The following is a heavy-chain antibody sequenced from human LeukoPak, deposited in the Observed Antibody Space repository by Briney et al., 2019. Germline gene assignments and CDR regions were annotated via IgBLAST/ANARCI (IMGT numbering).Heavy chain of an antibody. Sequence: ASVKVSCKASGYTFTSYYMHWVRQSPRQGLEWMGIINPRGGSTSYAQKFQGRVTMTRDMSTSTVYMELSSLRSEDTAVYYCARGGYGDYGGYYCYYMDVWGKGTTVTVSS. V-gene: IGHV1-46*01. J-gene: IGHJ6*03. CDR1: GYTFTSYY. CDR3: ARGGYGDYGGYYCYYMDV. D-gene: IGHD4-17*01. CDR2: INPRGGST.